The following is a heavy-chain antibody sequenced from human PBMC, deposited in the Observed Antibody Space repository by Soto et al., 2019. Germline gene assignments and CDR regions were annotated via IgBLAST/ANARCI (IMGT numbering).Heavy chain of an antibody. V-gene: IGHV1-3*01. J-gene: IGHJ4*02. Sequence: GASVKVSCKASGYTFTSYAMHWVRQAPGQRLEWMGWINAGNGNTKYSQKFQGRVTITRDTSASAAYMELSSLRSEDTAVYYCARDRAHLSSGYYHFDYWGQGTLVTVS. CDR1: GYTFTSYA. CDR2: INAGNGNT. CDR3: ARDRAHLSSGYYHFDY. D-gene: IGHD3-22*01.